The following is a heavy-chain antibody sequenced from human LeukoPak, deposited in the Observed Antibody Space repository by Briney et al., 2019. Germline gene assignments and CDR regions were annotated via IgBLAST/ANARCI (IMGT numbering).Heavy chain of an antibody. Sequence: GASVKVSCKASGGTFSSYAISWVRQAPGQGLEWMGGIIPIFGTANYAQKFQGRVTITTDESTSAAYMEQSSLRSEDTAVYYCARAYSSSSELDYWGQGTLVTVSS. D-gene: IGHD6-6*01. J-gene: IGHJ4*02. CDR2: IIPIFGTA. CDR1: GGTFSSYA. CDR3: ARAYSSSSELDY. V-gene: IGHV1-69*05.